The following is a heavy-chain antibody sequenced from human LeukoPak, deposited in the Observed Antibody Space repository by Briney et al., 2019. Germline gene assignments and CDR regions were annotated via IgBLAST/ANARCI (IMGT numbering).Heavy chain of an antibody. CDR1: GGSFSGYY. Sequence: SETLSLTCAVYGGSFSGYYWSWIRQPPGKGLEWIGEINHSGSTNYNPSLKSRVTISVDTSKNQFSLKLSSVTAADTAVYYRARGYGIAAAGMQWYFDLWGRGTLVTVSS. D-gene: IGHD6-13*01. V-gene: IGHV4-34*01. J-gene: IGHJ2*01. CDR3: ARGYGIAAAGMQWYFDL. CDR2: INHSGST.